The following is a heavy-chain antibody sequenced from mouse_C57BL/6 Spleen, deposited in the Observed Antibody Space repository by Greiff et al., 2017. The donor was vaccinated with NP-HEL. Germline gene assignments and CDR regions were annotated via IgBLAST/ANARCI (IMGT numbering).Heavy chain of an antibody. J-gene: IGHJ4*01. CDR1: GYAFSSYW. V-gene: IGHV1-80*01. Sequence: QVQLKQSGAELVKPGASVKISCKASGYAFSSYWMNWVKQRPGKGLEWIGQIYPGDGDTNYNGKFKGKATLTADKSSSTAYMQLSSLTSEDSAVYFCARGDYDGAMDYWGQGTSDTVSS. CDR2: IYPGDGDT. D-gene: IGHD2-4*01. CDR3: ARGDYDGAMDY.